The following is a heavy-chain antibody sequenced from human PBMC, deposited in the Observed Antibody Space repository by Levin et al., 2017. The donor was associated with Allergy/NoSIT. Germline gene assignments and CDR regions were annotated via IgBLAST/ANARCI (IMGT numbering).Heavy chain of an antibody. D-gene: IGHD3-10*01. J-gene: IGHJ4*02. V-gene: IGHV3-30-3*01. CDR3: ARAVSGSYFDY. CDR1: GFSFSDYP. CDR2: TSYDGSNK. Sequence: GGSLRLSCAASGFSFSDYPMTWVRQGQGKGLEWVASTSYDGSNKNYADSVKSRFTISRDNSKDTLYLQMSSLRSEDTGVYYCARAVSGSYFDYWGQGTLVTVSS.